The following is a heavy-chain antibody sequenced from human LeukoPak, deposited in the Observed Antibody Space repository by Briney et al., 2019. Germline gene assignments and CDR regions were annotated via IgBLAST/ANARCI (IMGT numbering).Heavy chain of an antibody. V-gene: IGHV4-4*07. D-gene: IGHD3-10*01. J-gene: IGHJ4*02. CDR1: GGSISSYY. CDR3: ARHLVRGVTFDY. CDR2: IYTSGST. Sequence: SETLSLTCTVSGGSISSYYWSWIRQPAGKGLEWIGRIYTSGSTNYNPSLKSRVAISVDTSKNQFSLKLSSVTAADTAVYYCARHLVRGVTFDYWGQGTLVTVSS.